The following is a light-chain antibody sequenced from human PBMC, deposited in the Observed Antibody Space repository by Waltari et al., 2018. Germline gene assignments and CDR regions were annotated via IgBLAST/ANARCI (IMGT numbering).Light chain of an antibody. Sequence: EIVLTQSPATLSLSPGDSAALSCRASQSVSSYLAWYQQKPGQAPRLLIYDASNRATGIPARFGGYGSGTDFSLTISSLEPEDFAVYYCQQRASWPVTFGQGTRREIK. J-gene: IGKJ5*01. V-gene: IGKV3-11*01. CDR2: DAS. CDR3: QQRASWPVT. CDR1: QSVSSY.